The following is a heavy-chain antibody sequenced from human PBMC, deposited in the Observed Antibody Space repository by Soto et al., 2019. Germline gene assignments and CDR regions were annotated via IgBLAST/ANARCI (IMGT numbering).Heavy chain of an antibody. J-gene: IGHJ4*02. V-gene: IGHV1-18*01. CDR1: DYPFTSYG. CDR2: ISPYNDNT. Sequence: QVQLVQSGAEVKKPGDSVKVSCKASDYPFTSYGINWVRQAPGQGLEWMGWISPYNDNTQYAQRFQGRVTLTTDTSTNTAYMELRSLRSDDTAVYYCARGMWELPIDYWGQGTLVTVSS. CDR3: ARGMWELPIDY. D-gene: IGHD1-26*01.